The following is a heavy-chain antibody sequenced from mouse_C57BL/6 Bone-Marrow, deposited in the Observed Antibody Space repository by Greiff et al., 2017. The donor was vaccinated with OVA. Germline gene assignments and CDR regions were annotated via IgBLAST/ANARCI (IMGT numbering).Heavy chain of an antibody. Sequence: VQLQQPGAELVKPGASVKLSCKASGYTFTSYWMQWVKQRPGQGLEWIGEIDPSDSYTNYNQKFKGKATLTVDTSSSTAYMQLSGLTSEDSAVYYCARETAQAKEFAYWGQGTLVTVSA. J-gene: IGHJ3*01. V-gene: IGHV1-50*01. D-gene: IGHD3-2*02. CDR2: IDPSDSYT. CDR3: ARETAQAKEFAY. CDR1: GYTFTSYW.